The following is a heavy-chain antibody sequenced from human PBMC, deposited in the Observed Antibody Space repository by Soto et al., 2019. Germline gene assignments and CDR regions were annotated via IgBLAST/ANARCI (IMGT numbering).Heavy chain of an antibody. CDR2: INVGTDKT. J-gene: IGHJ4*02. V-gene: IGHV1-3*01. D-gene: IGHD4-4*01. CDR3: ARLAAGVQLDY. CDR1: GYSFIKNA. Sequence: QVQLVQSGAEVKKPGASVKISCKTSGYSFIKNAIHWVRQAPGQRPEWMGWINVGTDKTKYSEKFQGRVTITTDTSASTAYMELTSLGSEDTAVYSCARLAAGVQLDYWGQGTPVTVSS.